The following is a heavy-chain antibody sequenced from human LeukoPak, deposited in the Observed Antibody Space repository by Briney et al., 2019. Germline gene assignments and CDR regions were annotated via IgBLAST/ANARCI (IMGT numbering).Heavy chain of an antibody. Sequence: PLASVKVSCKASGYTFTSYYMHWVRQAPGQGLEWMGIINPSGGSTSYAQKFQGRVTKTRDTSTSTVYMELSSLRSEDTAVYYCASSRLGELSWFDYWGQGTLVTVSS. J-gene: IGHJ4*02. D-gene: IGHD3-16*02. CDR2: INPSGGST. CDR1: GYTFTSYY. CDR3: ASSRLGELSWFDY. V-gene: IGHV1-46*01.